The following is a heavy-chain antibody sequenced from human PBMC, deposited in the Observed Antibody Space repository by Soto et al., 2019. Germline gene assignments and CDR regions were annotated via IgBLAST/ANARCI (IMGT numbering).Heavy chain of an antibody. Sequence: GASVKVSCKASGYTFTGYYMHWVRQAPGQGLEWMGWINPNSGGTNYAQKFQGRVTMTRDTSISTAYMELSRLRSDDTAVYYCARVGSGWYAEYNWFDPWGQGTLVTVSS. CDR2: INPNSGGT. CDR1: GYTFTGYY. J-gene: IGHJ5*02. D-gene: IGHD6-19*01. V-gene: IGHV1-2*02. CDR3: ARVGSGWYAEYNWFDP.